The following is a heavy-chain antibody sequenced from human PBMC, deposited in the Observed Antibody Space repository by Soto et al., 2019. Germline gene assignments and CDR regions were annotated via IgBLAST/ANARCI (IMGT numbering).Heavy chain of an antibody. CDR3: ARYIAARNYYSYYMDV. Sequence: QVQLQQWGAGLLNPSETLSLTCAVYGGSFSGYYWSWIRQPPGKGLEWIGEINHSGSTNYNPSLKSRVTISVDTSKNQLSLNLRSVTAADTAVYYCARYIAARNYYSYYMDVWGKGTTATVSS. V-gene: IGHV4-34*01. CDR2: INHSGST. CDR1: GGSFSGYY. J-gene: IGHJ6*03. D-gene: IGHD6-6*01.